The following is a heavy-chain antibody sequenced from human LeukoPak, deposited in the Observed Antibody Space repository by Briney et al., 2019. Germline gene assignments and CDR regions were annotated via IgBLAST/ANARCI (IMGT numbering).Heavy chain of an antibody. CDR1: GFTFSSYS. V-gene: IGHV3-53*01. J-gene: IGHJ4*02. D-gene: IGHD6-13*01. CDR2: IYSRGGT. CDR3: ARDPPGIAASGTYY. Sequence: GGSLRLSCAASGFTFSSYSMNWVRQAPGKGLEWVSLIYSRGGTSYADSVKGRFTISRDSSKNTLFLQMNSLRVEDTAVYYCARDPPGIAASGTYYWGQGTLVTVSS.